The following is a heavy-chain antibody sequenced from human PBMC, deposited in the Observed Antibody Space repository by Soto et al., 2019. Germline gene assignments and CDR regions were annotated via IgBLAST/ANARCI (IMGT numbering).Heavy chain of an antibody. J-gene: IGHJ5*02. V-gene: IGHV1-2*02. CDR2: INPNGGAT. CDR3: TRDLSPLTSGRAGRDWFDP. CDR1: GYTFTDYC. Sequence: QVQLVQSGAEVKKPGASVKVSCQAAGYTFTDYCIHWVRQAPGQGLEWMGWINPNGGATNYAQKFQGRVSMTRDTSINTADMELGGPKSDDTATYFGTRDLSPLTSGRAGRDWFDPWGQGTLVSVSS. D-gene: IGHD3-10*01.